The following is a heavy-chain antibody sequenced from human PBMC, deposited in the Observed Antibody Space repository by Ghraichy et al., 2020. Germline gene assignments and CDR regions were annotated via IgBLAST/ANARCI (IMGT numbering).Heavy chain of an antibody. CDR3: ARGYSYGNY. CDR2: INHSGST. Sequence: TLSLTCAVYGGSFSGYYWSWIRQPPGKGLEWIGEINHSGSTNYNPSLKSRVTISVDTSKNQFSLKLSSVTAADTAVYYCARGYSYGNYWGQGNLVTVSS. J-gene: IGHJ4*02. D-gene: IGHD5-18*01. CDR1: GGSFSGYY. V-gene: IGHV4-34*01.